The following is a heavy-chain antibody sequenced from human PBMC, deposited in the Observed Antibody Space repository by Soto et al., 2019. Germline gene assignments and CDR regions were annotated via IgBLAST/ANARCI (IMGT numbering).Heavy chain of an antibody. J-gene: IGHJ4*02. V-gene: IGHV4-61*01. CDR2: IYYSGST. CDR1: GGSVSSGSYH. CDR3: ASPYR. Sequence: LSLTCTVSGGSVSSGSYHWSWIRQPPGKGLEWIGYIYYSGSTNYNPSLKSRVTISVDTSKNQFSLKLSSVTAADTAVYYCASPYRWGQGTLVTVSS.